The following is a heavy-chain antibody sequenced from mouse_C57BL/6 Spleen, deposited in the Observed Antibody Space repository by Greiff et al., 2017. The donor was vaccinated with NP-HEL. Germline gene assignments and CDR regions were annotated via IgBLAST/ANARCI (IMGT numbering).Heavy chain of an antibody. V-gene: IGHV1-54*01. CDR3: AITGTWGGFDY. D-gene: IGHD4-1*01. Sequence: QVQLQQSGAELVRPGTSVKVSCKASGYAFTNYLIEWVKQRPGQGLEWIGVINPGSGGTKYNEKFKGKATLTADKSSSTAYMQLSSLTSEDSAVYFCAITGTWGGFDYWGQGTTLTVSS. CDR2: INPGSGGT. J-gene: IGHJ2*01. CDR1: GYAFTNYL.